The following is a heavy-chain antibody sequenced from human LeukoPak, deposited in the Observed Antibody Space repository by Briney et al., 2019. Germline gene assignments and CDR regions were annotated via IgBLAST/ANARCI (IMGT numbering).Heavy chain of an antibody. CDR2: ISYDGSNK. CDR1: GFTFSSYA. V-gene: IGHV3-30-3*01. J-gene: IGHJ5*02. CDR3: ARKGRITGTTPGNWFDP. D-gene: IGHD1-7*01. Sequence: GGSLRLSCAASGFTFSSYAMHWVRQAPGKGLEWVAVISYDGSNKYYADSVKGRFTISRDNSKNTLYLQKNSLRAEDTAVYYCARKGRITGTTPGNWFDPWGQGTLVTVSS.